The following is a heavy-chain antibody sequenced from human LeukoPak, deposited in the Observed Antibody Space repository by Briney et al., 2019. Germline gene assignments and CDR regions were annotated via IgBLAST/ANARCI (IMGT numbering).Heavy chain of an antibody. J-gene: IGHJ6*03. Sequence: GASVKVSCKASGYTFSGYYMHWVRQAPGQGLEWMGIINPSGGSTSYAQKFQGRVTMTRDMSTSTVYMELSSLRSEDTAVYYCARDPLKGYCSSTSCSDYYYYMDVWGKGTTVTVSS. CDR1: GYTFSGYY. V-gene: IGHV1-46*01. D-gene: IGHD2-2*01. CDR2: INPSGGST. CDR3: ARDPLKGYCSSTSCSDYYYYMDV.